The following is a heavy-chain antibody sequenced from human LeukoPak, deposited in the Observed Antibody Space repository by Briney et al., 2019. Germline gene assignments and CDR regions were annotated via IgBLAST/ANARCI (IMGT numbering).Heavy chain of an antibody. CDR1: GFTFSSYN. D-gene: IGHD4-17*01. V-gene: IGHV3-21*01. J-gene: IGHJ4*02. Sequence: PGGSLRLSCAASGFTFSSYNMNWVRQAPGTGLEWISSITSSSTYIYYADSVKGRFTISRDNAKNSLYLQMNSLRAEDTAVYYCARSLFGDFVTSGVDFDYWGQGTLVTVSS. CDR2: ITSSSTYI. CDR3: ARSLFGDFVTSGVDFDY.